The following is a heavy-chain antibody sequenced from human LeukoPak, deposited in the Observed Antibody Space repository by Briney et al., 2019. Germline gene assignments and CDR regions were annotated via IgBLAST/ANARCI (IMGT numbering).Heavy chain of an antibody. CDR1: GFTFSDFW. V-gene: IGHV3-23*01. CDR3: AKEASRGFDI. J-gene: IGHJ3*02. Sequence: GGSLRLSCAASGFTFSDFWMHWVRQAPGKGPEWVSGITSGGSTYKVDSVKGRFTISRDKSKNTLYLQMNSLRAEDTAVYYCAKEASRGFDIWGQGTMVTVSS. D-gene: IGHD6-6*01. CDR2: ITSGGST.